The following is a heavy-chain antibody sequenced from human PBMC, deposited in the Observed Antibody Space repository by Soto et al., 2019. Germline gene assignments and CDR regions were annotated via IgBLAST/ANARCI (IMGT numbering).Heavy chain of an antibody. D-gene: IGHD6-25*01. V-gene: IGHV1-8*01. CDR3: ARRKERSGPYYLDC. J-gene: IGHJ4*02. CDR2: MNPNTGNT. Sequence: GASVKVSCKASGYTFATHDFAWVRQATGQGLEWMGWMNPNTGNTGYAQPFRGRITMTRNTSITTAYMELSSLTSEDTAVYFCARRKERSGPYYLDCWGQGTLVTVSS. CDR1: GYTFATHD.